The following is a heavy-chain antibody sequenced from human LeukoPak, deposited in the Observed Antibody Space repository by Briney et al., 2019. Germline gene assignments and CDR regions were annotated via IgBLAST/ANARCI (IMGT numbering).Heavy chain of an antibody. J-gene: IGHJ4*02. CDR1: GFTFSSYS. CDR3: ASGGWAVAGPFDY. V-gene: IGHV3-21*01. D-gene: IGHD6-19*01. CDR2: ISSSSSYI. Sequence: GGSLRLSCAASGFTFSSYSMNWVRQAPGKGLEWVSSISSSSSYIYYADSVKGRFTISRDNAKNSLYLQMNSLRAEDTAVYYCASGGWAVAGPFDYWGQGTLVTVSS.